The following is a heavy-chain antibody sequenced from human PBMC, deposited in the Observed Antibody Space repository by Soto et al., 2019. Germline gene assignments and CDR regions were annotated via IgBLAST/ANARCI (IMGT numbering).Heavy chain of an antibody. V-gene: IGHV4-31*11. CDR3: AIGSTSLGMDV. CDR1: GESFSGYI. D-gene: IGHD2-2*01. J-gene: IGHJ6*02. CDR2: IYYSGST. Sequence: SETLSLTCAVYGESFSGYIWTWIRQHPGKGLEWIGYIYYSGSTYYNPSLKSRVTISVDTSKNQFSLKLSSVTAADTAVYYCAIGSTSLGMDVWGQGTTVTVSS.